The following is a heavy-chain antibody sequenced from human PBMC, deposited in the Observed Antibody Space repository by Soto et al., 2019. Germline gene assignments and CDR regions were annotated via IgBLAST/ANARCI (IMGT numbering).Heavy chain of an antibody. CDR3: ARGVGSGTYYNQYNWFDP. J-gene: IGHJ5*02. CDR1: GYTFTNYG. V-gene: IGHV1-18*01. CDR2: INTYNGNT. D-gene: IGHD3-10*01. Sequence: ASVKVSCKASGYTFTNYGISWVRQAPGQGLEWMGWINTYNGNTNHAQKLQGRVTMTTDTSTSTAYMELRSLRSNDTAVYYCARGVGSGTYYNQYNWFDPWGQGTLVTVS.